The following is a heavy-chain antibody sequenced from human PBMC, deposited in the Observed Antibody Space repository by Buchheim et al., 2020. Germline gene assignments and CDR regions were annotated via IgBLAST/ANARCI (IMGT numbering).Heavy chain of an antibody. CDR3: ARGHSTTVTKRVFGY. Sequence: QVQLQQWGAGLLKPSETLSLTCAVYGGSFSGYYWSWIRRPPGMRLEWIGDIYHSGSTNYNPSLKSRVTISVDTSKNQFSLNLNSVTAADTAVYYCARGHSTTVTKRVFGYWGQGSL. J-gene: IGHJ4*02. D-gene: IGHD4-17*01. V-gene: IGHV4-34*02. CDR2: IYHSGST. CDR1: GGSFSGYY.